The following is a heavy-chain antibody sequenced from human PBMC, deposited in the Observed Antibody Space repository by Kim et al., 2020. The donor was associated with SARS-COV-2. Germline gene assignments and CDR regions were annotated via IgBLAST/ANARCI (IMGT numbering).Heavy chain of an antibody. J-gene: IGHJ3*02. V-gene: IGHV1-8*01. CDR1: GYTFTSYD. D-gene: IGHD3-3*01. Sequence: ASVKVSCKASGYTFTSYDINWVRQATGQGLEWMGWMNPNSGNTGYAQKFQGRVTMTRNTSISTAYMELSSLRSEDTAVYYCARDRGYYDFWSGYFSVDAFDIRGQGTMVTVSS. CDR3: ARDRGYYDFWSGYFSVDAFDI. CDR2: MNPNSGNT.